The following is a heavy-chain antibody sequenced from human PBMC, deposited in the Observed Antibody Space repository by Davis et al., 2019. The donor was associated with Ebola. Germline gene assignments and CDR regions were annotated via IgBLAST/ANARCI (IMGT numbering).Heavy chain of an antibody. J-gene: IGHJ1*01. V-gene: IGHV3-74*01. D-gene: IGHD3-22*01. CDR3: ANHYYDISPYFQH. CDR2: IKSDGSST. Sequence: GESLKISCVASGFTSSSYWMHWVRQAPGKGLVWVSLIKSDGSSTRYADSVKGRFTISRDNAKNTLYLQMNSLRPEDTAVYYCANHYYDISPYFQHWGQGTPVTVSS. CDR1: GFTSSSYW.